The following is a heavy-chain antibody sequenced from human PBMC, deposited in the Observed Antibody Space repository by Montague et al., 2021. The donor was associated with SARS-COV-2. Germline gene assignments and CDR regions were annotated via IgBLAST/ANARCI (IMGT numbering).Heavy chain of an antibody. CDR1: EDSVSSNIAT. V-gene: IGHV6-1*01. CDR3: ARIPVGSKYYFDF. J-gene: IGHJ4*02. CDR2: TYYRSKWYN. Sequence: CAISEDSVSSNIATWNWIRQSPSRGLEWLGRTYYRSKWYNDYADSVKSRITIDPDTSKHQFSLHLNSVTPEDTAVYYCARIPVGSKYYFDFWGQGTLVTVSS. D-gene: IGHD2-2*01.